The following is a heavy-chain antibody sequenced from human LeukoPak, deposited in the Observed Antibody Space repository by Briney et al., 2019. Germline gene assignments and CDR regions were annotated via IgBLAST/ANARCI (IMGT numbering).Heavy chain of an antibody. V-gene: IGHV4-34*01. CDR2: INHSGST. D-gene: IGHD5-18*01. Sequence: PSETLSLTCTVSGGSISSYYWSWIRQPPGKGLEWIGEINHSGSTNYNPSLKSRVTISVDTSKNQFSLKLSSVTAADTAVYYCARAKYSYGRPPSASFFDPWGQGTLVTVSS. J-gene: IGHJ5*02. CDR1: GGSISSYY. CDR3: ARAKYSYGRPPSASFFDP.